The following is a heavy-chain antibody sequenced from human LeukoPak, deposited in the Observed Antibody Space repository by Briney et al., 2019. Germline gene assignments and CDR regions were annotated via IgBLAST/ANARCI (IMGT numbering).Heavy chain of an antibody. Sequence: PSETLSLTCTVSGGSISSYYWSWIRQPPGKGLEWVANIKQDGSEKYYVDSVKGRFTISRDNAKNSLYLQMNSLRAEDTAVYYCARDSPFIAAAGTGFDYWGQGTLVTVSS. CDR2: IKQDGSEK. CDR3: ARDSPFIAAAGTGFDY. D-gene: IGHD6-13*01. J-gene: IGHJ4*02. CDR1: GGSISSYY. V-gene: IGHV3-7*03.